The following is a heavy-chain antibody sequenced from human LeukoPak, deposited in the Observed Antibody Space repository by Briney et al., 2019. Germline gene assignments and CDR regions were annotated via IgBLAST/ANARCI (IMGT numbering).Heavy chain of an antibody. V-gene: IGHV4-31*03. J-gene: IGHJ4*02. D-gene: IGHD3-3*01. CDR3: ARFLDFLSGYSSFDY. CDR2: IYYSGST. Sequence: SETLSLTCTVSGGSISSGGYYWSWIRQHPGKGLEWIGYIYYSGSTYYNPSLKSRVTISVDTSKNQFSLKLSSVTAADTAVYYCARFLDFLSGYSSFDYWGQGTLVTVSS. CDR1: GGSISSGGYY.